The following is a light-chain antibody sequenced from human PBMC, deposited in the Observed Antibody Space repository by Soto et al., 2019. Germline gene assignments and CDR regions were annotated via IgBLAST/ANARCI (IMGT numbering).Light chain of an antibody. V-gene: IGKV3-20*01. J-gene: IGKJ1*01. CDR3: HQSGDSVWT. Sequence: EIVLTQSPGTLSLSPGESATLSCRASQFVSRSYFAWYQQRPGQAPRLLIYDASRRATGIPDRFSGSGSGTDFVLTISRLEPEDFGVYYCHQSGDSVWTFGPGTKVEIK. CDR1: QFVSRSY. CDR2: DAS.